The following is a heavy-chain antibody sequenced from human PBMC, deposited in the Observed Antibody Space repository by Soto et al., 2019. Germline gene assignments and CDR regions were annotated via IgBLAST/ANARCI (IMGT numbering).Heavy chain of an antibody. D-gene: IGHD2-2*01. CDR1: GYTFTGYY. V-gene: IGHV1-8*02. CDR2: INPNSGNT. J-gene: IGHJ3*02. CDR3: AVTSVVPAAMAGYDFWSAAQGDI. Sequence: GASVKVSCKASGYTFTGYYMHWVRQAPGQGLEWMGWINPNSGNTGYAQKFQGRVTMTRNTSISTAYMELSSLRSEDTAVYYCAVTSVVPAAMAGYDFWSAAQGDIWGQGTMVTVSS.